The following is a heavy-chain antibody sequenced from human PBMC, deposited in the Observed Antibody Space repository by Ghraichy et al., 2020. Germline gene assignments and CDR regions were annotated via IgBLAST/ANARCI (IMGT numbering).Heavy chain of an antibody. D-gene: IGHD7-27*01. CDR1: GFIFSNNG. J-gene: IGHJ3*01. V-gene: IGHV3-30*02. CDR2: MRYDGTNN. Sequence: LSLTCVASGFIFSNNGMHWVRQVPGKGLEWVALMRYDGTNNYYADSVKGRFTVSRDTSTNTLYLHMSSLRPEDTAVYYCGKDYTWAIDFWGQGTMVTVSS. CDR3: GKDYTWAIDF.